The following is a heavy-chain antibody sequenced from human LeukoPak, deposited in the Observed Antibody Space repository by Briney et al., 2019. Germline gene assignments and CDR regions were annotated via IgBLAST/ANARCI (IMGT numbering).Heavy chain of an antibody. V-gene: IGHV1-18*01. J-gene: IGHJ6*03. D-gene: IGHD5-18*01. CDR1: GYTFTNYG. CDR3: ARGGYNYGDGITNYRDA. Sequence: ASVKVSCKPSGYTFTNYGLTWVRQAPGQGLEWMGWISTYNGNTSYAEKLQGRVTMTTDTSTSTAYMELRSLRSDDTAVYYCARGGYNYGDGITNYRDAWGKGTTVTVSS. CDR2: ISTYNGNT.